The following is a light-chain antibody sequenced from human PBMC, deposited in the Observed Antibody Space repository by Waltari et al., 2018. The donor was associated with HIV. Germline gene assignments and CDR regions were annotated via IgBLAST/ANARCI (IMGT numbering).Light chain of an antibody. Sequence: QSVLTQPPSVSGAPGQRVTISCTGSSSHFGTGYNVHRYQQFPGTPPKLLIYGNTNRPSGVPDRFSGSKSGTSASLAITGLQAEDEADYYCQSYDSSLSGSSVVFGGGTKLTVL. J-gene: IGLJ2*01. V-gene: IGLV1-40*01. CDR2: GNT. CDR1: SSHFGTGYN. CDR3: QSYDSSLSGSSVV.